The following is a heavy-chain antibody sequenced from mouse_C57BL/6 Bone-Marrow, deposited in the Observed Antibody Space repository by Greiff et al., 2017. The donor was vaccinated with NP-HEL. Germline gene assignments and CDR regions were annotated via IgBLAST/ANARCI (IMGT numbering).Heavy chain of an antibody. J-gene: IGHJ4*01. CDR3: TRENYESVYAMYY. CDR1: GFTFSDAW. Sequence: EVQRVESGGGLVQPGGSMKLSCAASGFTFSDAWMDWVRQSPEKGLEWVAELRNKANNHATYYAESVKGRFTISRDDSKSSGYLQMNSLGAEDTGIYYCTRENYESVYAMYYWGQGTSVTVSS. V-gene: IGHV6-6*01. D-gene: IGHD2-4*01. CDR2: LRNKANNHAT.